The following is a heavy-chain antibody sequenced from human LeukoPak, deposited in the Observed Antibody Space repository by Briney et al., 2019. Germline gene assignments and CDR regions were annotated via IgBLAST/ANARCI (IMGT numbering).Heavy chain of an antibody. V-gene: IGHV1-18*01. CDR3: TRGGGNYLVDY. CDR2: LNVNTGNT. D-gene: IGHD1-7*01. CDR1: GYTFTPYG. J-gene: IGHJ4*02. Sequence: GASVNVSCKASGYTFTPYGISWVGQAPGQGREWMGWLNVNTGNTKYAQNLQGRVTLTADTSTRTAYMDLRSLRSDDTAMYYCTRGGGNYLVDYWGQGTLVTVSS.